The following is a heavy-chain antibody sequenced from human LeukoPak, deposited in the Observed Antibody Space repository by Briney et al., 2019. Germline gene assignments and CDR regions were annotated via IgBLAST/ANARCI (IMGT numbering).Heavy chain of an antibody. J-gene: IGHJ6*02. CDR3: ARHSMVRGKYYYGMDV. D-gene: IGHD3-10*01. V-gene: IGHV4-59*08. Sequence: SETLSLTCTVSGGSISSYYWSWIRQPPGKGLEWIGYIYYSGSTNYNPSPKSRVTISVDTSKNQFSLKLSSVTAADTAVYYCARHSMVRGKYYYGMDVWGQGTTVTVSS. CDR1: GGSISSYY. CDR2: IYYSGST.